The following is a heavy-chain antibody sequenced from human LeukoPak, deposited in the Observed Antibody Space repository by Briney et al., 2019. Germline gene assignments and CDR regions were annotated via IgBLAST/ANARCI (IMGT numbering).Heavy chain of an antibody. CDR3: ARMPAYYDILTGYYSPYYFDY. J-gene: IGHJ4*02. D-gene: IGHD3-9*01. Sequence: GESLKISCKASGYTFTGYYMHWVRQAPGQGLEWMGWINPNSGGTNYAQKFQGRVTMTRDTSISTAYMELSRLRSDDTAVYYCARMPAYYDILTGYYSPYYFDYWGQGTLVTVSS. CDR1: GYTFTGYY. CDR2: INPNSGGT. V-gene: IGHV1-2*02.